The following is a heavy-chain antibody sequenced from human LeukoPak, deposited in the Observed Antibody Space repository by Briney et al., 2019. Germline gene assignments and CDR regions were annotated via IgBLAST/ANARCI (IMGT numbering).Heavy chain of an antibody. J-gene: IGHJ4*02. CDR2: INHSGST. CDR1: GGSFSGYY. V-gene: IGHV4-34*01. Sequence: PSETLSLTCAVYGGSFSGYYWSWIRQPPGKGLEWIGEINHSGSTNYNPSLKSRVTISVDTSKNQFSLKLSSVTAADTAVYYCARVGTNYDSSGYYAFFDYWGQGTLVTVSS. D-gene: IGHD3-22*01. CDR3: ARVGTNYDSSGYYAFFDY.